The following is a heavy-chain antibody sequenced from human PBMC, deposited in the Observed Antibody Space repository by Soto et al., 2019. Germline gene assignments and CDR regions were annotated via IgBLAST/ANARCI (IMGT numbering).Heavy chain of an antibody. J-gene: IGHJ4*02. CDR1: GFTLSSYG. V-gene: IGHV3-30-3*01. CDR2: ISHDGNNT. Sequence: GGCMRLSCGASGFTLSSYGMYWVRQDPGKGLEWMALISHDGNNTYYADSVKGRFSISTDNSKNTLYMPMNNLRTEDTSMFYCSRPRYSYDGTPYSYSQPADYWGLVTPVTVSS. D-gene: IGHD3-22*01. CDR3: SRPRYSYDGTPYSYSQPADY.